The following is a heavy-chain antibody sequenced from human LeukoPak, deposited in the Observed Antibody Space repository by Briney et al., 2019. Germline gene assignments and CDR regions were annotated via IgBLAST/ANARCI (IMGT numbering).Heavy chain of an antibody. CDR2: MNPNSGNT. CDR1: GYTFTSYD. D-gene: IGHD3-3*01. Sequence: GASVKVSCKASGYTFTSYDINWVRQATGQGLEWMGWMNPNSGNTGYAQKFQGRVTITRNTSISTAYMELSSLRSEDTAVYYCARATHSTIFGHYYMDVLGKGPRSPSP. CDR3: ARATHSTIFGHYYMDV. J-gene: IGHJ6*03. V-gene: IGHV1-8*01.